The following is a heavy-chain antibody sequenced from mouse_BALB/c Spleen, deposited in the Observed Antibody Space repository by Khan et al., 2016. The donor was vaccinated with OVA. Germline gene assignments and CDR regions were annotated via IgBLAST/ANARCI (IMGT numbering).Heavy chain of an antibody. D-gene: IGHD1-3*01. Sequence: LEESGAELVRPGVSVKISCKGSGYTFTDFAMHWVKQSHAKSLEWIGVISTYYGDASYNQKFKGKATVTVDKSSSTAYMELARLTSEDSAIYYCARGSGNSRFAYWGQGTLVTVSA. CDR3: ARGSGNSRFAY. V-gene: IGHV1S137*01. J-gene: IGHJ3*01. CDR1: GYTFTDFA. CDR2: ISTYYGDA.